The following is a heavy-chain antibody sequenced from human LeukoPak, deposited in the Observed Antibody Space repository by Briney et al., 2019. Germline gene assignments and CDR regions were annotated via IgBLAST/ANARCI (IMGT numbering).Heavy chain of an antibody. CDR3: ARLLDDYYGSGSYYYYYGMDV. Sequence: SVKVSCKASGGTFSSYAISWVRQAPGQGLEWMGRIIPILGIANYAQKFQGRVTITADKSTSTAYMELSSLRSEDTAVYHCARLLDDYYGSGSYYYYYGMDVWGQGTTVTVSS. J-gene: IGHJ6*02. CDR1: GGTFSSYA. V-gene: IGHV1-69*04. CDR2: IIPILGIA. D-gene: IGHD3-10*01.